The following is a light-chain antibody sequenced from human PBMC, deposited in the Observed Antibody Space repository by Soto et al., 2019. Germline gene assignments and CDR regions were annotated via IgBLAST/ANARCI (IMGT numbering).Light chain of an antibody. J-gene: IGLJ2*01. CDR2: DTN. V-gene: IGLV7-46*01. CDR3: CLSHGGVVV. Sequence: QAVVTQESSLTVSPGGTITVTCGSSTGAVTSGHWPYWFQQRPGQAPRTLIYDTNIKHSWTPGRFSGSLLGGKAALTLSGAQPEDEADYYCCLSHGGVVVFGGGTRLTVL. CDR1: TGAVTSGHW.